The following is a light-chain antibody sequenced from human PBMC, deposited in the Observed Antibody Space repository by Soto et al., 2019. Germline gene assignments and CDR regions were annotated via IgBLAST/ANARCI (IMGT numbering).Light chain of an antibody. CDR2: DAS. CDR1: QDIKNY. J-gene: IGKJ4*01. Sequence: DIQMTQSPSSLSASVGDRVTITCQASQDIKNYLNWYQQKPGKAPNLLIYDASNLKTGVPSRFSESRSGQHFTFTISSLQPEDIATYYCHNSAHLPPLSFGGGTKVEIK. CDR3: HNSAHLPPLS. V-gene: IGKV1-33*01.